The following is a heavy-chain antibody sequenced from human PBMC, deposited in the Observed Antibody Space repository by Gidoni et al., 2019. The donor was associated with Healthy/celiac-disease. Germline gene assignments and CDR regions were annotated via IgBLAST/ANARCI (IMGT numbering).Heavy chain of an antibody. CDR1: GGTFSSYT. CDR2: IIPILGIA. CDR3: ATFGYWNDVRYNFDY. V-gene: IGHV1-69*02. Sequence: QVQLVQSGAAVKKPGSSVKVSCKASGGTFSSYTISWVRQAPGQGLEWMGRIIPILGIANYAQKFQGRVTITADKSTSTAYMELSSLRSEDTAVYYCATFGYWNDVRYNFDYWGQGTLVTVSS. J-gene: IGHJ4*02. D-gene: IGHD1-1*01.